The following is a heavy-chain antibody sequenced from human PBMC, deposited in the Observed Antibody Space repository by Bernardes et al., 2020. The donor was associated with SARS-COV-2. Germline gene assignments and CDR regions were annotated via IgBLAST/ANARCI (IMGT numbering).Heavy chain of an antibody. D-gene: IGHD3-3*01. CDR1: GASISRTNW. CDR3: ARVRGEGLFDY. CDR2: VLDSGNT. J-gene: IGHJ4*02. Sequence: SETLSLTCAVSGASISRTNWWSWVRQPPGKRLEWIGEVLDSGNTKYNPSLKSRVIMSADKSKNQISLKMNSVTAADTAVYYCARVRGEGLFDYWGQGTRVTVSS. V-gene: IGHV4-4*02.